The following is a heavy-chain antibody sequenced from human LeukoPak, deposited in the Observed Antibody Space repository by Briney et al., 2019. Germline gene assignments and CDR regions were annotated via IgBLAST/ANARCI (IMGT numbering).Heavy chain of an antibody. Sequence: PGGSLRLSCAASGFTVSTNYMSWVRQAPGKGLEWVSLIYSGGNTYYADSVKGRFIISRGSSKNTLYLQMNSLRAEDTAVYYCAREVRGGNSFDCWGQGALVTVSS. V-gene: IGHV3-66*01. CDR1: GFTVSTNY. CDR3: AREVRGGNSFDC. CDR2: IYSGGNT. J-gene: IGHJ4*02. D-gene: IGHD3-10*01.